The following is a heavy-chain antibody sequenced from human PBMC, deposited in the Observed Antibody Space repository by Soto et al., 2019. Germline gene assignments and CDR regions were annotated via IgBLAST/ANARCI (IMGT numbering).Heavy chain of an antibody. Sequence: PSWTXPVTCTVSVFSIMFYRGIVMRQPAGKGLELIDRLNNYGNTHYNPSLKSRVTVSVDTSRNQFFLTLRSVTAADSAVYQCGTESGDTWHSEASWGKGTQV. D-gene: IGHD1-26*01. CDR2: LNNYGNT. J-gene: IGHJ4*02. V-gene: IGHV4-4*07. CDR3: GTESGDTWHSEAS. CDR1: VFSIMFYR.